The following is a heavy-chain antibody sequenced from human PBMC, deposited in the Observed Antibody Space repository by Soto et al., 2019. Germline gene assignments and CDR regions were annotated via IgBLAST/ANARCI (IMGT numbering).Heavy chain of an antibody. J-gene: IGHJ6*03. CDR2: IYYSGST. CDR1: GGSISSYY. Sequence: PSETLCLTCTVSGGSISSYYWSWIRQPPGKGLEWVGYIYYSGSTNYNPSLKSRVTIPVDTSKNQFSLKLSSVTAADTAVYYCARHRLGATYYYYYMDVWGKGTTVTVSS. V-gene: IGHV4-59*08. D-gene: IGHD6-6*01. CDR3: ARHRLGATYYYYYMDV.